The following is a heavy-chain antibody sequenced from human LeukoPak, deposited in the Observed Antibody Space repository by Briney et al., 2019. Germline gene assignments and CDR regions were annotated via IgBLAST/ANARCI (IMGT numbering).Heavy chain of an antibody. CDR3: ARDTPIVPAAYRTYNWFDP. CDR1: GGTFSSHA. V-gene: IGHV1-69*04. J-gene: IGHJ5*02. CDR2: IIPILNIG. Sequence: SVKVSCKASGGTFSSHAISWLRQAPGQGLEWMGRIIPILNIGNYAQKYQGRVTITADKSTSTAYMELRSLRSEDTAVYYCARDTPIVPAAYRTYNWFDPWGQGTLVTVSS. D-gene: IGHD2-2*01.